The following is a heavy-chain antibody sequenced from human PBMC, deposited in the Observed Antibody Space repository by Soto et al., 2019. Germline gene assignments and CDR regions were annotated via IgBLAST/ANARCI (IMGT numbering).Heavy chain of an antibody. Sequence: QVQLVESGGGVVQPGRSLRLSCAASGFTFSSYGMHWVRQAPGKGLEWVAVISYDGSNKYYADSVKGRFTISRDNSKNTLYLQMNSLRAEDTAVYYCAKLVVVAATDAFDIWGQGTMVTVSS. CDR2: ISYDGSNK. CDR3: AKLVVVAATDAFDI. J-gene: IGHJ3*02. D-gene: IGHD2-15*01. CDR1: GFTFSSYG. V-gene: IGHV3-30*18.